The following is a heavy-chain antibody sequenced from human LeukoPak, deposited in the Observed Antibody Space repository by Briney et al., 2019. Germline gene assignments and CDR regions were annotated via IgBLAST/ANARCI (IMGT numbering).Heavy chain of an antibody. J-gene: IGHJ4*02. CDR1: GGSCDDYY. CDR2: IHPHGIF. Sequence: SETLSLTCAVYGGSCDDYYCSWIRQPPGKGLEWIGEIHPHGIFYYNSSLMNRVTLSIDTSKSQFSLRLTSVTAADTAFYYCARGRDRSKAGDHWGQGSLVTVSS. D-gene: IGHD5-24*01. CDR3: ARGRDRSKAGDH. V-gene: IGHV4-34*01.